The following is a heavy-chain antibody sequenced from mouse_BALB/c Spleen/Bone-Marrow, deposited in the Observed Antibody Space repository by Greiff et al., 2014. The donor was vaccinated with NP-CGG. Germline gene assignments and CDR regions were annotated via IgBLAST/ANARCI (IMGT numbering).Heavy chain of an antibody. J-gene: IGHJ2*01. CDR1: GYSFTGYF. CDR3: ARDYYDYYFDY. CDR2: INPYNGDT. V-gene: IGHV1-20*02. D-gene: IGHD2-4*01. Sequence: VQLQQSGPELVKPGASVKISCKASGYSFTGYFMNWVMQSHGKSLEWIGRINPYNGDTFYNQKFKGKATLTVDKSSSTALMELRSLASEDSAVYYCARDYYDYYFDYWGQGTTLTVSS.